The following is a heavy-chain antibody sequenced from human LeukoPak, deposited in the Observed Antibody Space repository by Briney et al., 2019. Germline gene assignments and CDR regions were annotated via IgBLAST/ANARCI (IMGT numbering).Heavy chain of an antibody. Sequence: PGGSLRLSCAASGFTFDIYAFIWVRQAPGKGLEWVLSISGSGGSTYYADTVKGRFTIFRDKSKNTVFLQMTALRAEDTALYYCARDRGWNTDSFDLWGQGTMVSVSS. J-gene: IGHJ3*01. CDR1: GFTFDIYA. D-gene: IGHD1/OR15-1a*01. V-gene: IGHV3-23*01. CDR2: ISGSGGST. CDR3: ARDRGWNTDSFDL.